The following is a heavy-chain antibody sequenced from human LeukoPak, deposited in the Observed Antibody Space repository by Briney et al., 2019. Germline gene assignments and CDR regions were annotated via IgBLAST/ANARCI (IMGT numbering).Heavy chain of an antibody. CDR3: LRDLNWSLDQ. CDR2: IKSDGITI. V-gene: IGHV3-74*01. Sequence: GGSLRLSCAASGFTFSNYMMHWVCQAPGKGLVWVSRIKSDGITITYADSVKGRFTISRDNAKNTLYLQMNSLRAEDTAVYYCLRDLNWSLDQWGQGTLVTVSS. J-gene: IGHJ4*02. CDR1: GFTFSNYM. D-gene: IGHD1-20*01.